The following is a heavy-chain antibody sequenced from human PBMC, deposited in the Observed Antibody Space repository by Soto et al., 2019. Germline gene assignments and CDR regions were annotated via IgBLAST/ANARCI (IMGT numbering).Heavy chain of an antibody. CDR2: ISYDGSNK. V-gene: IGHV3-30*18. J-gene: IGHJ4*02. CDR1: GFTFSSYG. D-gene: IGHD2-21*02. Sequence: GGSLRLSCAASGFTFSSYGMHWVRQAPGKGLEWVAVISYDGSNKYYADSAKGRFTISRDNSKNTLYLQMNSLRAEDTAVYYCAKDGPSYCGGDCYSGYFDYWGQGTLVTVSS. CDR3: AKDGPSYCGGDCYSGYFDY.